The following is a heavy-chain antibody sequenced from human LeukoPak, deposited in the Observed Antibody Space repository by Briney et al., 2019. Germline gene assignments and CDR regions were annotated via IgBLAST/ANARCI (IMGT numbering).Heavy chain of an antibody. CDR3: AKDLPAAYFDY. CDR2: IRYDESTK. CDR1: GFTFSSYG. Sequence: PGGSLRLSCAASGFTFSSYGMHWVRQAPGKGLEWVAFIRYDESTKFYADSVKGRFTISRDNSKTTLYLQMNNLRAEDTAVYYCAKDLPAAYFDYWGQGTLVTVSS. D-gene: IGHD2-2*01. V-gene: IGHV3-30*02. J-gene: IGHJ4*02.